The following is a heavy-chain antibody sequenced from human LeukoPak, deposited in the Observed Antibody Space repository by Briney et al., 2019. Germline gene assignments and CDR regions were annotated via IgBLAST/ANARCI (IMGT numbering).Heavy chain of an antibody. Sequence: GGSLRLSCAASGFTFSSYWMCCVRQAPGKGLEWVAIIKQDGSDKYYVDSVEGRFIISRDNAKNSLYLQMNSLRAEDTAVYYCLTSTRSHRFDYWGQGTLVTVSS. J-gene: IGHJ4*02. CDR2: IKQDGSDK. CDR3: LTSTRSHRFDY. V-gene: IGHV3-7*01. CDR1: GFTFSSYW. D-gene: IGHD2-15*01.